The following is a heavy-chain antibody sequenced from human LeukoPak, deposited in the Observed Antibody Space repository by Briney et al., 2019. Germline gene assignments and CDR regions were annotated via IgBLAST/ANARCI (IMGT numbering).Heavy chain of an antibody. V-gene: IGHV4-59*08. D-gene: IGHD3-22*01. CDR3: ARHAYYYDRSGSYEAFDI. CDR2: IYYSGST. Sequence: SETLSLTCTVSGGSISYYYWSWIRQPPGKGLEWIGYIYYSGSTKYNPSLKSQITISVDTSKNQFSLKLSSVTAADTAMYYCARHAYYYDRSGSYEAFDIWGQGTMVTVSS. J-gene: IGHJ3*02. CDR1: GGSISYYY.